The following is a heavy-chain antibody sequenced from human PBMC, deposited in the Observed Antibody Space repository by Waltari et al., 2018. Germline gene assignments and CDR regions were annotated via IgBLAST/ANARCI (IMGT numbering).Heavy chain of an antibody. V-gene: IGHV4-39*01. J-gene: IGHJ4*02. CDR1: GESISSSSYY. Sequence: QLQLQESGPGLVKASETLSLTCTVSGESISSSSYYWGWFRQPPGKGLEWIGNMYYSGSTYYNPSLKSRVTISGDTSKSQFSLKLSSVTAADTSMYYCVRHARTTSGGKHFDYWGQGMLVTVSP. CDR3: VRHARTTSGGKHFDY. D-gene: IGHD2-15*01. CDR2: MYYSGST.